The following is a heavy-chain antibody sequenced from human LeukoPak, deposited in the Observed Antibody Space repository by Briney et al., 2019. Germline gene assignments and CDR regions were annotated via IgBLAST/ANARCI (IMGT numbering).Heavy chain of an antibody. CDR2: ITGSGAST. Sequence: GGSLRLSCAASGFTFSSYAMTWVRQAPGKGLEWVSHITGSGASTYYADSVKGRFTISRGNSNNSLYLQMNSLRADDTAVYYCARPHYDILTGYMYYFDYWGQGTLVTVSS. CDR1: GFTFSSYA. CDR3: ARPHYDILTGYMYYFDY. D-gene: IGHD3-9*01. J-gene: IGHJ4*02. V-gene: IGHV3-23*01.